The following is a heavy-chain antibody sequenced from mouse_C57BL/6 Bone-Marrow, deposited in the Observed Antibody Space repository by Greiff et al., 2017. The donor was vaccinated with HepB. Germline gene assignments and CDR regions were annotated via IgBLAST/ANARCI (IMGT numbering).Heavy chain of an antibody. CDR1: GFTFSDYY. V-gene: IGHV5-12*01. J-gene: IGHJ2*01. Sequence: EVNVVESGGGLVQPGGSLKLSCAASGFTFSDYYMYWVRQTPEKRLEWVAYISNGGGSTYYPDTVKGRFTISRDNAKNTLYLQMSRLKSEDTAMYYCARLGFDYWGQGTTLTVSS. CDR3: ARLGFDY. CDR2: ISNGGGST.